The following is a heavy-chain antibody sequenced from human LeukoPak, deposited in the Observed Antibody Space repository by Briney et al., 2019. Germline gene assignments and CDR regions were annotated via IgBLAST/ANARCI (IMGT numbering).Heavy chain of an antibody. D-gene: IGHD3-3*02. CDR2: IYYSGST. Sequence: SETLSLTCSVSGDSISNYYWSWIRQPPGKGLEWIGYIYYSGSTNYNPSLKSRVTISVDTSKNQFSLKLSSVTAADTAVYYCARAFYPGYYSYMAVWGKGTTVTVSS. V-gene: IGHV4-59*01. J-gene: IGHJ6*03. CDR3: ARAFYPGYYSYMAV. CDR1: GDSISNYY.